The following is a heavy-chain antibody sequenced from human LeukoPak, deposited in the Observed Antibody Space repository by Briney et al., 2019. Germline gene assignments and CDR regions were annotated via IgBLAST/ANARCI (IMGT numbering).Heavy chain of an antibody. Sequence: SVKVSCTASGGTFSSYAISWVRQAPGQGLEWMGGIIPIFGTANYAQKFQGRVTITADESTSTAYTELSSLRSEDTAVYYCARVLDYGDYFDYWGQGTLVTVSS. V-gene: IGHV1-69*13. CDR2: IIPIFGTA. D-gene: IGHD4-17*01. CDR3: ARVLDYGDYFDY. CDR1: GGTFSSYA. J-gene: IGHJ4*02.